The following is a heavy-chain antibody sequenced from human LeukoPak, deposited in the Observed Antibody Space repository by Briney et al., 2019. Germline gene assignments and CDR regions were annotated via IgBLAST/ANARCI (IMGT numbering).Heavy chain of an antibody. CDR3: ARTNRYCSSTSCYLFNP. CDR2: INPNSGGT. D-gene: IGHD2-2*01. J-gene: IGHJ5*02. CDR1: GYTFTFYG. Sequence: ASVKVSCKASGYTFTFYGISWVRQAPGQGLEWMGWINPNSGGTNYAQKFQGRVTMTRDTSISTAYMELSRLRSDDTAVYYCARTNRYCSSTSCYLFNPWGQGTLVTVSS. V-gene: IGHV1-2*02.